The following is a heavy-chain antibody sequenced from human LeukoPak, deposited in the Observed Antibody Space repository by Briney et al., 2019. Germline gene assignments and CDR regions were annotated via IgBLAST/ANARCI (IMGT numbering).Heavy chain of an antibody. CDR2: ISSSSSYI. CDR3: ARDNGDCSSTSCHS. V-gene: IGHV3-21*01. D-gene: IGHD2-2*01. J-gene: IGHJ4*02. Sequence: PGGSLRLSCAASGFTFSSYSMNWVRQAPGKGLEWVSSISSSSSYIYYADSVKGRFTISRDNAKNSLCLQMNSLRAEDTAVYYCARDNGDCSSTSCHSWGQGTLVTVSS. CDR1: GFTFSSYS.